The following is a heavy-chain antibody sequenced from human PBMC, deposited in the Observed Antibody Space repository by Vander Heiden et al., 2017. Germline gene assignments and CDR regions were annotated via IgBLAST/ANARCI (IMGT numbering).Heavy chain of an antibody. Sequence: EVQLVESGGGLIQPGGSLRLSCAASGFTVSSNYMTSVRQAPGKGLDWVSVIYSGGSTYYADSVKGRFTISRDNSKNTLYLQMNSLRAEDTAVYYCARVLDYDFWSGGTFDYWGQGTLVTVSS. J-gene: IGHJ4*02. V-gene: IGHV3-53*01. CDR2: IYSGGST. D-gene: IGHD3-3*01. CDR1: GFTVSSNY. CDR3: ARVLDYDFWSGGTFDY.